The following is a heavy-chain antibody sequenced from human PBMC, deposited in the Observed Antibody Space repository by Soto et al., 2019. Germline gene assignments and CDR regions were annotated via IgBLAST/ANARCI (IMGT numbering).Heavy chain of an antibody. V-gene: IGHV3-21*01. CDR3: ARAGSLYTASVSNCVDY. Sequence: GWSLRLCCAASGVIVSSYSMSWVRQAPGKGLEWVSSISTTSSYIYYADSVRGRFTISRDNAKNSLYLQMNSLRADDTAVYYCARAGSLYTASVSNCVDYPGQGPLVTVSS. CDR2: ISTTSSYI. D-gene: IGHD2-21*01. J-gene: IGHJ4*02. CDR1: GVIVSSYS.